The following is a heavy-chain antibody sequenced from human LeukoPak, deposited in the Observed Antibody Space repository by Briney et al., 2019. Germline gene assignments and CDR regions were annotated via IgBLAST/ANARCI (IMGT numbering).Heavy chain of an antibody. J-gene: IGHJ6*02. Sequence: SETLSLTCTVSGGSISSYYWSWIRQPAGKGLEWIGRIYTSGSTNYNPSLKSRVTMSVDTSKNQFSLKLSSVTAADTAVYYCARTPTVRSANWGYGMDVWGQGTTVTVSS. D-gene: IGHD7-27*01. CDR2: IYTSGST. V-gene: IGHV4-4*07. CDR1: GGSISSYY. CDR3: ARTPTVRSANWGYGMDV.